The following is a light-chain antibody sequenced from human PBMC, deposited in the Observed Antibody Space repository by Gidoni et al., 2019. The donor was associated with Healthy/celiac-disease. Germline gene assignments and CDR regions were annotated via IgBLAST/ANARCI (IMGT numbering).Light chain of an antibody. CDR1: QDISNY. J-gene: IGKJ4*01. CDR2: DAS. V-gene: IGKV1-33*01. CDR3: QQYDNLPPLT. Sequence: DIQMTQSPSSLSASVGDRVTITRQASQDISNYLNWYQQKPGKAPKLLIYDASNLETGVPSRFSGSGSGTDFTFTISSLQPEDIATYYCQQYDNLPPLTFGGGTKVEIK.